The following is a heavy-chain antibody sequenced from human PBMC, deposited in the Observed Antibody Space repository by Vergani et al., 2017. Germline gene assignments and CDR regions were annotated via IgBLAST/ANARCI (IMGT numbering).Heavy chain of an antibody. CDR2: INPNSGGT. CDR3: ARDKLGVVVPAAPIPYYYMDV. V-gene: IGHV1-2*02. CDR1: GYTFTGYY. D-gene: IGHD2-2*01. J-gene: IGHJ6*03. Sequence: QVQLVQSGAEVKKPGASVKVSCKASGYTFTGYYMHWVRQAPGQGLEWMGWINPNSGGTNYAQKFQGRVTMTRDTSISTAYMGLSRLRSDDTAVYYCARDKLGVVVPAAPIPYYYMDVWGKGTTVTVPS.